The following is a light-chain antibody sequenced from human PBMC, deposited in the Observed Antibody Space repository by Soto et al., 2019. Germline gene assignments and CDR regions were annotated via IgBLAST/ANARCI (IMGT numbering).Light chain of an antibody. CDR1: QSISSY. CDR2: AAS. Sequence: DIQMTQSPSSLSASVGDRVTITCRASQSISSYLNWYQQKPGEVPKLLIYAASSLQSGVPSRFSGSGSGTDFTLTISSLQPEDFATYYCQQSYSTPRTFGQGTKVDIK. V-gene: IGKV1-39*01. CDR3: QQSYSTPRT. J-gene: IGKJ1*01.